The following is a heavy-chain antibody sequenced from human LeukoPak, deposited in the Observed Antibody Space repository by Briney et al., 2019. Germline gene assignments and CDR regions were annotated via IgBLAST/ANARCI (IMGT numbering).Heavy chain of an antibody. CDR2: ISAYNGNT. CDR1: DYTFTSYG. D-gene: IGHD3-3*01. J-gene: IGHJ4*02. Sequence: ASVKVSCKASDYTFTSYGISWVRQAPGQGLEWMGWISAYNGNTNYAQKLQGRVTMTTDTSTSTAYMELRSLRSDDTAVYYCARGYYDFWSGYSEYYFDYWGQGTLVTVSS. CDR3: ARGYYDFWSGYSEYYFDY. V-gene: IGHV1-18*01.